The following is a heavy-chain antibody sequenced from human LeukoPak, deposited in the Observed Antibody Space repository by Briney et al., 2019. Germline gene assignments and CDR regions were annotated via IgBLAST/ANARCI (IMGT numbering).Heavy chain of an antibody. CDR3: AGGVTAISPYFDY. Sequence: SETLSLTCTVSGGSISSYYWSWIRQPPGKGLEWIGYIYYSGSTNYNPSFKSRVTISVDTSKNQFSLKLSSVTAADTAVYYCAGGVTAISPYFDYWGQGTLVTVSS. CDR1: GGSISSYY. CDR2: IYYSGST. D-gene: IGHD2-21*02. J-gene: IGHJ4*02. V-gene: IGHV4-59*01.